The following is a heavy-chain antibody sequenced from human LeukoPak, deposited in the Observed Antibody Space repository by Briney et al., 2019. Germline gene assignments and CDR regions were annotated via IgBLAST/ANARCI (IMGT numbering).Heavy chain of an antibody. CDR3: ARRGVRGVSWFDP. V-gene: IGHV4-59*08. D-gene: IGHD3-10*01. Sequence: SETLSLTCTVSGGSLSSYYWSWIRQPPGKGLEWIGYIYYSGSTNYNPSLKSRVTISVDTSKNQFSLKLSSVTAADTAVYYCARRGVRGVSWFDPWGQGTLVTVSS. J-gene: IGHJ5*02. CDR2: IYYSGST. CDR1: GGSLSSYY.